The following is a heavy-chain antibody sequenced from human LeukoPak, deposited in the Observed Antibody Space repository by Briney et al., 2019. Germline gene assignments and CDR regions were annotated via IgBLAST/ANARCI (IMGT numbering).Heavy chain of an antibody. J-gene: IGHJ3*02. D-gene: IGHD6-6*01. V-gene: IGHV4-31*03. CDR2: IYYSGST. CDR1: GGSISSGGYY. CDR3: AKAPMGYSSSSDAFDI. Sequence: PSETLSLTCTVSGGSISSGGYYWRWIRQHPGKGLEWIGYIYYSGSTYYNPSFKSRVTISVDTSKNQFSLKLSSVTAADTAVYTGAKAPMGYSSSSDAFDIWGQGTMVTVSS.